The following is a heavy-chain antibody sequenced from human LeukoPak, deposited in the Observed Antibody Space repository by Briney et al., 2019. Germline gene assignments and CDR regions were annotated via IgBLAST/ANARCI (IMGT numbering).Heavy chain of an antibody. Sequence: GSLRLSCAASGFTFSSYEMNWVRQPPGKGLEWIGSIYYSGSTYYNPSLKSRVTISVDTSKNQFSLKLSSVTAADTAAYYCARLTAAAGTIYWGQGTLVTVSS. CDR3: ARLTAAAGTIY. CDR2: IYYSGST. V-gene: IGHV4-39*01. CDR1: GFTFSSYE. D-gene: IGHD6-13*01. J-gene: IGHJ4*02.